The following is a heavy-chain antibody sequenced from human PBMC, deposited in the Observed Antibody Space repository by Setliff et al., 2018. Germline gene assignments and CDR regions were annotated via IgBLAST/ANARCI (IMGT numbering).Heavy chain of an antibody. CDR3: ARLPPLHTPMALTFDY. V-gene: IGHV4-59*08. CDR1: GGSVRGYY. J-gene: IGHJ4*02. CDR2: MYYSGDT. D-gene: IGHD5-18*01. Sequence: PSETLSLTCTVSGGSVRGYYWSWIRQPPGKGLEWIGYMYYSGDTNYNPSLKSRVTMSVDTSKNQFSLELRSVTAADTAVYYCARLPPLHTPMALTFDYWGQGILVTVSS.